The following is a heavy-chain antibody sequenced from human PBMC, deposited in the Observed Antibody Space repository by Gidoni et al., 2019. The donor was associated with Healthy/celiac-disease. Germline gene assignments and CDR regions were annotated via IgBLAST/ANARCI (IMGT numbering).Heavy chain of an antibody. D-gene: IGHD2-2*02. Sequence: EVQLVQSGAEVQKPGESLKISCKGSGYSFTRYWIGWVRQMPGKGLEWMGIIYPGDSDTRYSPSFQGQVTISADKSISTAYLQWSSLKASDTARYYCARLLGYCSSTSCYSYYMDVWGKGTTVTVSS. CDR1: GYSFTRYW. CDR3: ARLLGYCSSTSCYSYYMDV. V-gene: IGHV5-51*03. J-gene: IGHJ6*03. CDR2: IYPGDSDT.